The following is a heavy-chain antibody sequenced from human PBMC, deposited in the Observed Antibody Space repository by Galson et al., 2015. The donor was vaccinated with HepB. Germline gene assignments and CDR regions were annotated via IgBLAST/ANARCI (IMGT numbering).Heavy chain of an antibody. J-gene: IGHJ4*02. Sequence: SLRLSCAASGFIFSRHGIHWVRQAPGKRLECVAMIWHDGSHQLYADSVKGRFPISSDNSKNTLYLQMNSLRAEDTAVYYCVRESLMAMVTFDLWGRGTLVTVSS. CDR3: VRESLMAMVTFDL. CDR1: GFIFSRHG. V-gene: IGHV3-33*01. CDR2: IWHDGSHQ. D-gene: IGHD5-18*01.